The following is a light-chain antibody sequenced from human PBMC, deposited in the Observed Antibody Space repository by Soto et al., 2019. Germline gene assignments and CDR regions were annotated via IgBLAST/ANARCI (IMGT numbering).Light chain of an antibody. CDR1: ASNVGSTY. CDR2: KNN. CDR3: ASWDNDLNGPI. J-gene: IGLJ2*01. Sequence: QAVVTQPPSASGTAGQRVSISCSGSASNVGSTYVFWYQQVPGTAPTLLIYKNNQRPSGVSDRFSGSKSGTSASLAISGLRVDDEAEYYCASWDNDLNGPIFGGGTKLTVL. V-gene: IGLV1-47*01.